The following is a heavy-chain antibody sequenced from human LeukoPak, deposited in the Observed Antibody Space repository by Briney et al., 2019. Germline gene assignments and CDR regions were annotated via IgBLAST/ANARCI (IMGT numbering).Heavy chain of an antibody. Sequence: SETLSLTCTVSGGSISSGDYYWSWIRQPPGKGLEWIGYIYYSGSTYYNPSLKSRVTISVDTSKNQFSLKLSSVTAADTAVYYCAREVGEYCSGGSCRYYHGMDVWGKGTTVTVSS. J-gene: IGHJ6*04. V-gene: IGHV4-30-4*01. D-gene: IGHD2-15*01. CDR3: AREVGEYCSGGSCRYYHGMDV. CDR2: IYYSGST. CDR1: GGSISSGDYY.